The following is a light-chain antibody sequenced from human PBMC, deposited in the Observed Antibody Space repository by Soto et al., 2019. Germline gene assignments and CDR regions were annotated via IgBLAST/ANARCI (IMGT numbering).Light chain of an antibody. CDR1: QSISNH. V-gene: IGKV1-39*01. CDR3: QQSYSSPPT. Sequence: IQMTQSPSSLSASVEDRVIITCRASQSISNHLNWYQQKPGKAPKLLIFAASSLQSGVPSRFSGSRSGPDFTLTISSLQPEDFATYYCQQSYSSPPTFGQGTEVDIK. CDR2: AAS. J-gene: IGKJ1*01.